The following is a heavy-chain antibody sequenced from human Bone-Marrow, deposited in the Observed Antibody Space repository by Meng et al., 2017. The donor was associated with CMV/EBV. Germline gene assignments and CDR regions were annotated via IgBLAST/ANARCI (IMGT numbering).Heavy chain of an antibody. CDR1: GGSFSGYY. D-gene: IGHD3-10*01. CDR3: ARSSDITGSLDY. CDR2: INHSGST. V-gene: IGHV4-34*01. J-gene: IGHJ4*02. Sequence: SETLSLTCAVYGGSFSGYYWSWIRQPPGKGLEWIGEINHSGSTNYNPSLKSRVTISVDTSKNQFSLKLSPVTAADAAVYFCARSSDITGSLDYWGQGTLVTVSS.